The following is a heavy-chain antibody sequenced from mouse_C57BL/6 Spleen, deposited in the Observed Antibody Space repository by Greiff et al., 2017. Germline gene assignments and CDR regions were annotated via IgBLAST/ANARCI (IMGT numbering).Heavy chain of an antibody. CDR3: ARGEPAWFAY. V-gene: IGHV3-6*01. CDR1: GYSITSGYY. CDR2: ISYDGSN. J-gene: IGHJ3*01. Sequence: DVKLQESGPGLVKPSQSLSLTCSVTGYSITSGYYWNWIRQFPGNKLEWMGYISYDGSNNYNPSLKNRISITRDTSKNQFFLKLNSVTTEDTATYYCARGEPAWFAYWGQGTLVTVSA.